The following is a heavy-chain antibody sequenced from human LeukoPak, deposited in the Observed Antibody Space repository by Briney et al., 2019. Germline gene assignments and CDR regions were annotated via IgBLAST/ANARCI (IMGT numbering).Heavy chain of an antibody. Sequence: ASVKVSCKASGYSFTGSYIHWVRQAPGQGLEWMGCINPNSGVTNFAQKFQGRVTMTRDTSISTAYMELSRLRSDDTAVYYCARGYGSAWHGGFWGQGTLVTVSS. CDR2: INPNSGVT. CDR1: GYSFTGSY. J-gene: IGHJ4*02. V-gene: IGHV1-2*02. D-gene: IGHD6-19*01. CDR3: ARGYGSAWHGGF.